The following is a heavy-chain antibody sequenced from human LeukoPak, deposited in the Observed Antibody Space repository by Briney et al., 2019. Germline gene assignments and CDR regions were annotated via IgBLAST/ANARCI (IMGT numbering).Heavy chain of an antibody. Sequence: SETLSLTCAVSGDSISSGYYWGWIRQPPGKGLEWIGSIYHSGSTYYNPSLKSRVTISVDTSKNQFSLKLSSVTAADTAVYYCAREGQLPTSYNWFDPWGQGTLVTVSS. CDR3: AREGQLPTSYNWFDP. J-gene: IGHJ5*02. V-gene: IGHV4-38-2*02. D-gene: IGHD2-2*01. CDR1: GDSISSGYY. CDR2: IYHSGST.